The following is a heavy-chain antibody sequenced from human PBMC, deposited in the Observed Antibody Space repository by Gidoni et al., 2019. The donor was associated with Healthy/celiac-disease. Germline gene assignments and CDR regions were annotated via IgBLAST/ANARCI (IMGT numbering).Heavy chain of an antibody. J-gene: IGHJ2*01. Sequence: EVQLLESGGGLVQPGGSLRLSCAAPGFTFSRYAMSWVRPAPGKGLEWVSAISGSGGSTYYADSVKGRFTIARDNSKNTLYLQMNSLRAEDTAVYYCAKDWSYWYFDLWGRGTLVTVSS. V-gene: IGHV3-23*01. D-gene: IGHD2-8*02. CDR1: GFTFSRYA. CDR2: ISGSGGST. CDR3: AKDWSYWYFDL.